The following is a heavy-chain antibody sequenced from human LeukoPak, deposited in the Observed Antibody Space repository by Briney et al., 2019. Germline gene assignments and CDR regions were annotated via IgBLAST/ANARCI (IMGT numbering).Heavy chain of an antibody. J-gene: IGHJ3*02. D-gene: IGHD2-15*01. CDR3: ARGAYCSGGSCDDAFDI. CDR2: MNPNSGNT. CDR1: GYTFTNYD. V-gene: IGHV1-8*02. Sequence: ASVKVSCKASGYTFTNYDINWVRQATGQGLEWMGWMNPNSGNTGYAQKFQGRVTMTRNTSISTAYMELSSLRSEDTAVYYCARGAYCSGGSCDDAFDIWGQGTMVTVSS.